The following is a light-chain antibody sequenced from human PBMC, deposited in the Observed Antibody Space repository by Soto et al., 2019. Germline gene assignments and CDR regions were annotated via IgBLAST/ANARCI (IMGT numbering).Light chain of an antibody. V-gene: IGKV1-12*01. CDR3: PQTHSFPLS. CDR2: ATS. Sequence: IQMTQSPSSVSASVGDRVTMTCRASQGVGGWLAWYQQKPGKVPKLLIYATSSLHSGVPSRFSGSGSGTDFTLSISSLQPEDFATYYCPQTHSFPLSFGPGTKVDIK. J-gene: IGKJ3*01. CDR1: QGVGGW.